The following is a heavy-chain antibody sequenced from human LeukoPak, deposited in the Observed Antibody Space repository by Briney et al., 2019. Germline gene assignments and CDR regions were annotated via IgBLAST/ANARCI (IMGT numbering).Heavy chain of an antibody. V-gene: IGHV1-2*02. D-gene: IGHD3-22*01. J-gene: IGHJ3*02. CDR2: ITPYSGGT. Sequence: ASVRVSCKPSGYTFSAFYIHWVRQAPGQGLEWMGWITPYSGGTNYAQRFQDRVTMTWDASIGTANMELSGLKSDDTAVYYCARDRADNFDSSGYYPDGLDIWGQGTMVTVS. CDR3: ARDRADNFDSSGYYPDGLDI. CDR1: GYTFSAFY.